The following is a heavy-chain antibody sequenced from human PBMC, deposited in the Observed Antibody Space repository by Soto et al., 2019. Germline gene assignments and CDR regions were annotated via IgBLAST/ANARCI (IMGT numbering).Heavy chain of an antibody. D-gene: IGHD5-12*01. J-gene: IGHJ6*03. CDR2: FDPEDGET. CDR1: GYTLTELS. CDR3: ATYGVLRNGYYYYMDV. V-gene: IGHV1-24*01. Sequence: GASVKVSCKVSGYTLTELSMHWVRQAPGKGLEWMGGFDPEDGETIYAQKFQGRVTMTEDTSTDTAYMELSSLRSEDTAVYYCATYGVLRNGYYYYMDVWGKGTTVTVSS.